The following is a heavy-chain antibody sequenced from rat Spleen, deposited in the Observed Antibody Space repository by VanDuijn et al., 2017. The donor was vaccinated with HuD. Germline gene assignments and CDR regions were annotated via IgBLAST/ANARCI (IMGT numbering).Heavy chain of an antibody. V-gene: IGHV5-29*01. CDR1: GFTFNNYG. Sequence: EVQLVESGGGLVQPGRSLKLSCAASGFTFNNYGMHWIRQAPTKGLEWVAFISFDGSSTYYRDSVKGRFTISRDNAQNTLYLQMSSLRSEDTATYYCARQDTSGYSNWFTYWGQGTLVTVSS. CDR3: ARQDTSGYSNWFTY. J-gene: IGHJ3*01. CDR2: ISFDGSST. D-gene: IGHD4-3*01.